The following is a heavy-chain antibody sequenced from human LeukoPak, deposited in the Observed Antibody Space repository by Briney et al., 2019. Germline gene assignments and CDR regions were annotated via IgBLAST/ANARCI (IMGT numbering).Heavy chain of an antibody. CDR2: VYSSTST. J-gene: IGHJ4*02. D-gene: IGHD6-13*01. V-gene: IGHV3-23*03. CDR3: ARSAAGARYFDF. CDR1: GFTFSSSA. Sequence: GGSLRLSCAASGFTFSSSAMSWVRQAPGKGLEWVSVVYSSTSTDYADSVKGRFTISRDNSKNTLFLQMNSLRAEDTAVYYCARSAAGARYFDFWGQGTLVTVSS.